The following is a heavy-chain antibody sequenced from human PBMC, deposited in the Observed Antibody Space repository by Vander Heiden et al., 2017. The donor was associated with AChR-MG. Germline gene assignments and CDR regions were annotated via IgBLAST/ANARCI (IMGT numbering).Heavy chain of an antibody. D-gene: IGHD2-2*01. Sequence: QVQLQESGPGLVTPSATLSLTCAVSGYSISSGYYWGWIRQPPGKGLEGIGSIYTGGSNYDTPSLKRRVTIPVATSKNQCALKLSSVTAADTAVYYCARGGGPGYQLLWPPSNFDYWGQGTLVTVSS. J-gene: IGHJ4*02. CDR1: GYSISSGYY. CDR3: ARGGGPGYQLLWPPSNFDY. V-gene: IGHV4-38-2*01. CDR2: IYTGGSN.